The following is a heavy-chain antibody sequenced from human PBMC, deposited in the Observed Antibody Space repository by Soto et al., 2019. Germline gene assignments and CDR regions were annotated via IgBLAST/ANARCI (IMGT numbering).Heavy chain of an antibody. CDR1: GFTFSSYW. V-gene: IGHV3-7*01. Sequence: GGSLRLSCAASGFTFSSYWMSWVRQAPGKGLEWVANIKQDGSEKYYVDSVKGRFTISRDNAKNSLYLQRYSLRAVYPAVYYCAKGGRNILVVTAIYMDDWVKGTTITVTS. D-gene: IGHD2-21*02. CDR2: IKQDGSEK. J-gene: IGHJ6*03. CDR3: AKGGRNILVVTAIYMDD.